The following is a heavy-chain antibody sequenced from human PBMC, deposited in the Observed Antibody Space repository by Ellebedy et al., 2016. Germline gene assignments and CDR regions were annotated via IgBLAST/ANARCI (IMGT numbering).Heavy chain of an antibody. Sequence: GGSLRLXCVGSGFIFSDAWMSWVRQAPGKGLEWVGRIKSKSDGGTADYVTAVKDRFIILRDDSINTLYLQMNSLKTEDTAVYYCTTTTTVTTRWGQGTLVTVSS. D-gene: IGHD4-17*01. CDR1: GFIFSDAW. V-gene: IGHV3-15*01. CDR2: IKSKSDGGTA. CDR3: TTTTTVTTR. J-gene: IGHJ4*02.